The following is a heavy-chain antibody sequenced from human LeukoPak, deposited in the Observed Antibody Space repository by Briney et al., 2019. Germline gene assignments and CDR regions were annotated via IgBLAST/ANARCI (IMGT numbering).Heavy chain of an antibody. Sequence: GGSLRLPCAASGFTFSDYYMSWIRQAPGKGLEWVSYISSSGSTIYYADSVKGRFTISRDNAKNSLYLQMNRLRADEDTAVYYCARDNSNLDYWGQGTLVTVSS. CDR1: GFTFSDYY. D-gene: IGHD4-11*01. CDR3: ARDNSNLDY. V-gene: IGHV3-11*04. J-gene: IGHJ4*02. CDR2: ISSSGSTI.